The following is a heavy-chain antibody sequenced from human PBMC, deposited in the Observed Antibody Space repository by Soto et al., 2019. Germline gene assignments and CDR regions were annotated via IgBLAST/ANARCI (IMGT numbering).Heavy chain of an antibody. CDR1: GFSITSFA. V-gene: IGHV3-23*01. CDR3: ATAMSSGSYSGALEY. CDR2: ISASGGST. Sequence: GGSLRLSCVASGFSITSFAMSWVRQAPGKGLEWASAISASGGSTYADSVKGRFTISRDNSKNTLYLQMNSLRVEDTAVYYCATAMSSGSYSGALEYWGQGALVTVSS. J-gene: IGHJ4*02. D-gene: IGHD1-26*01.